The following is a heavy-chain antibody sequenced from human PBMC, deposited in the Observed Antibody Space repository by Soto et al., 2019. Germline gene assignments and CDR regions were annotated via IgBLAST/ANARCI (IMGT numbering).Heavy chain of an antibody. CDR3: AKDTEHGGYGYYYGMDV. V-gene: IGHV3-9*01. Sequence: LRLSCAASGFTFDDYAMHWVRQAPGKGLEWVSGISWNSGSIGYADSVKGRFTISRDNAKNSLYLQMNSLRAEDTALYYCAKDTEHGGYGYYYGMDVWGQGTTVTVSS. CDR1: GFTFDDYA. CDR2: ISWNSGSI. D-gene: IGHD6-13*01. J-gene: IGHJ6*02.